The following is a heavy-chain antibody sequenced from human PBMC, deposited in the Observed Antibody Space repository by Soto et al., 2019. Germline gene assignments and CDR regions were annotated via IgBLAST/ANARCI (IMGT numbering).Heavy chain of an antibody. CDR1: GYTFTGYY. V-gene: IGHV1-2*04. CDR3: ARSATGTTNWFYP. D-gene: IGHD1-1*01. J-gene: IGHJ5*02. CDR2: INPNSGGT. Sequence: ASVKVSCKASGYTFTGYYMHWVRQAPGQGLEWMGWINPNSGGTNYAQKFQGWVTMTRDTSTSTAYMELSRLRSDDTAVYYCARSATGTTNWFYPWGQGTLVTVSS.